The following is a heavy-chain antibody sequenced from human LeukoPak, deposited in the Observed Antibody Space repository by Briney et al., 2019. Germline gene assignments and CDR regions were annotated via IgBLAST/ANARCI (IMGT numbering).Heavy chain of an antibody. CDR1: GGLISTYY. CDR3: ARAPPSAAGHYYGLDV. CDR2: IYYSGST. V-gene: IGHV4-59*01. D-gene: IGHD6-13*01. Sequence: PSETLSLTCTVSGGLISTYYWSWIRQPPGKGLEWIGYIYYSGSTNYNPSLKSRVTISVDTSKNQFSLKLTSVTAADTAEYYCARAPPSAAGHYYGLDVWGQGTTVTVSS. J-gene: IGHJ6*02.